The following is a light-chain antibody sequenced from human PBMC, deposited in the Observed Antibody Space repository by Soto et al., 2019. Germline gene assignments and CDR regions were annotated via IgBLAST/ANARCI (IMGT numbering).Light chain of an antibody. CDR3: QQYNSYSPLT. Sequence: IKMTQSPSTLSASVGDRLTITCRASQSISSGLAWYQQKPGKAPKLLIYKASSLESGVPSRFSGSGSGTEFTLTISSLQPDDFATYYCQQYNSYSPLTFGGGTNV. CDR2: KAS. V-gene: IGKV1-5*03. J-gene: IGKJ4*01. CDR1: QSISSG.